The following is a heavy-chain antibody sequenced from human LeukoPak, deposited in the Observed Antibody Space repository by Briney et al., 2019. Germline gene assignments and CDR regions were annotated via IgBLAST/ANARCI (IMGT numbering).Heavy chain of an antibody. D-gene: IGHD6-13*01. Sequence: PGRSLRLSCAASGFTFSSYGMHWVRQAPGKGLEWVAVIWYDGSNKYYADSVKGRFTISRDNSKNTLYLQMNSLRAEDTAVYYCARDRGISALYYYYYGMDVWGQGTTATVSS. V-gene: IGHV3-33*01. CDR1: GFTFSSYG. J-gene: IGHJ6*02. CDR3: ARDRGISALYYYYYGMDV. CDR2: IWYDGSNK.